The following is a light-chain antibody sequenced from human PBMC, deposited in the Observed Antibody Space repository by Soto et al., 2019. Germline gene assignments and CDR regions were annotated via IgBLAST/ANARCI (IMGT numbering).Light chain of an antibody. Sequence: DIKLTQSPSFLSASVGHRVTTTCRASQAISSYLAWYQQKSGKVPKLLIYGASTLQSGVPSRFSDSGSGTEFTLTISSLQPEDFATYYCQQLNSDPLCTFGQGTKLEIK. J-gene: IGKJ2*02. CDR2: GAS. V-gene: IGKV1-9*01. CDR3: QQLNSDPLCT. CDR1: QAISSY.